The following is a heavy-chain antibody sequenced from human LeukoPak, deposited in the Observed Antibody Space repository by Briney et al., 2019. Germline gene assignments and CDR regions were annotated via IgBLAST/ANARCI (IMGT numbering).Heavy chain of an antibody. D-gene: IGHD5-24*01. CDR3: VRGSGYSDGLTY. CDR1: GFSFSDSF. J-gene: IGHJ4*02. CDR2: IGSAGTTI. Sequence: KPGGSLRLSCEASGFSFSDSFMTWIRQAPGEGLQFVASIGSAGTTIYYGDSAKGRFTISRDNAKNSLYLQFNSLRAEDTAIYYCVRGSGYSDGLTYWGQGTLVTVSS. V-gene: IGHV3-11*01.